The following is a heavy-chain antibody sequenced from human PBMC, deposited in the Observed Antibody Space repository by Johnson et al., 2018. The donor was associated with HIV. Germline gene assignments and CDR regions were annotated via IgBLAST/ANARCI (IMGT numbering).Heavy chain of an antibody. CDR2: IWYDGSNK. V-gene: IGHV3-30*19. CDR3: ARGGSYLTLDDAFDI. Sequence: QVQLVESGGGVVQPGGSLRLSCTASGFTFSSYGMHWVRQAPGKGLEWVAVIWYDGSNKYYADSVKGRFTISRDNSRNTLYLQMNSLRPEDTAVYYCARGGSYLTLDDAFDIWGQGTMVTVSS. D-gene: IGHD1-26*01. CDR1: GFTFSSYG. J-gene: IGHJ3*02.